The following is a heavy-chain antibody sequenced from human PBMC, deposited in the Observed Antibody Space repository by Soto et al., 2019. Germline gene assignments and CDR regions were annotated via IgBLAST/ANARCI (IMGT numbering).Heavy chain of an antibody. D-gene: IGHD3-3*01. V-gene: IGHV3-23*01. Sequence: GGSLRLSCAASGFTFSSYAMSWVRQAPGKGLEWVSAISGSGGSTYYADSVKGRFTISRDNSKNTLYLQMNSLRAEDTAVYYCAKAGGRFLEWLLWYLDYWGQGTLVTVSS. J-gene: IGHJ4*02. CDR1: GFTFSSYA. CDR3: AKAGGRFLEWLLWYLDY. CDR2: ISGSGGST.